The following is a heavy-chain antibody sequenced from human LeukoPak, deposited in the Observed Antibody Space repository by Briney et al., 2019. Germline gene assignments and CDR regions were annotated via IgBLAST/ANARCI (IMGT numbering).Heavy chain of an antibody. CDR2: INPNSGGT. J-gene: IGHJ4*02. Sequence: ASVKVSCKASGYTFTGYYMHWVRQAPGQGLEWMGWINPNSGGTNYAQKFQGRVTMTRDTSISTAYMELSRLRSDDMAVYYCAREPSTPYYYGSGSPLDYWGQGTLVTVSS. CDR3: AREPSTPYYYGSGSPLDY. CDR1: GYTFTGYY. V-gene: IGHV1-2*02. D-gene: IGHD3-10*01.